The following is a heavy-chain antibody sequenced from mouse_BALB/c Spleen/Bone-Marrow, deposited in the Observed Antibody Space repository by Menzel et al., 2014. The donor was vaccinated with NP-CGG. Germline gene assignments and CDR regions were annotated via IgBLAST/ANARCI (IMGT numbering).Heavy chain of an antibody. CDR3: ARGVVYYYAMDY. CDR2: IDPSDSYS. Sequence: QVQLQQSGVELVKPGASVKLSCKASGYTFTNYWMHWVKPRPGQGLEWIGEIDPSDSYSNHNQNFKGKATLTVDKSSSTAYMQLTSLTSEDSAVYYCARGVVYYYAMDYWGQGTSVTVSS. V-gene: IGHV1-69*02. J-gene: IGHJ4*01. CDR1: GYTFTNYW.